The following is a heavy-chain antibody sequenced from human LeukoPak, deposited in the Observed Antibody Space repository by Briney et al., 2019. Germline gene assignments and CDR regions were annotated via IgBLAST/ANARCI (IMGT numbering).Heavy chain of an antibody. J-gene: IGHJ3*01. CDR3: ASTDQRQDGFDL. Sequence: GESLKISCEGSGYMFSNYWIGWVRQMPGKGLEWMGIIYPGDSDTTYSPSFQGQVTISADTSINTAYVQWTSLKASDTAMYYCASTDQRQDGFDLWGPGTKVTVSP. D-gene: IGHD4-17*01. CDR1: GYMFSNYW. CDR2: IYPGDSDT. V-gene: IGHV5-51*01.